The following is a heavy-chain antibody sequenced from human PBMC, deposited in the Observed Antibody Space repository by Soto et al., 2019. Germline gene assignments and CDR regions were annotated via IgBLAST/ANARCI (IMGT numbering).Heavy chain of an antibody. J-gene: IGHJ4*01. D-gene: IGHD6-6*01. CDR1: GYTFTNYG. Sequence: QVQLVQSGAEVKKPGASVQVSCKASGYTFTNYGINWVRQAPGQGLEWLGWVIAYNGERRYAQRVQARVIMATDTSTTTAYMELRSLRSDDTAVYYCSRGTSIPASGDYWGQGTLVTVSS. V-gene: IGHV1-18*01. CDR3: SRGTSIPASGDY. CDR2: VIAYNGER.